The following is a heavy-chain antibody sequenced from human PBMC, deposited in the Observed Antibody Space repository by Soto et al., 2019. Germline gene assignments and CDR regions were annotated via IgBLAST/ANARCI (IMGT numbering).Heavy chain of an antibody. J-gene: IGHJ4*02. D-gene: IGHD3-16*01. CDR3: ARDVGAY. V-gene: IGHV3-30-3*01. CDR1: GFTFSSYA. Sequence: QVQLVESGGGVVQPGRSLRLSCASSGFTFSSYAMHWVRRAPGKGLEWMAVMSYDGSNKYYADSVKGRFTISRDNSKNPLYLQMKSLRPEDTALYYCARDVGAYGGQGTLVIVSS. CDR2: MSYDGSNK.